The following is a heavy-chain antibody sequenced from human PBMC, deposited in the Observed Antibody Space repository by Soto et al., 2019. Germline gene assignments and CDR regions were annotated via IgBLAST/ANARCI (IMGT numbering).Heavy chain of an antibody. J-gene: IGHJ6*03. Sequence: SETLSLTCAVSSGSISSSNWWSWVRQPPGKGLEWIGEIYHSGSTNYNPSLKSRVTISVDKSKDQFSLKLSSVTAADTAVYYCARAVPGELGYCSGGSCYYYYYYMDVWGEGTTVTVSS. CDR1: SGSISSSNW. D-gene: IGHD2-15*01. CDR3: ARAVPGELGYCSGGSCYYYYYYMDV. CDR2: IYHSGST. V-gene: IGHV4-4*02.